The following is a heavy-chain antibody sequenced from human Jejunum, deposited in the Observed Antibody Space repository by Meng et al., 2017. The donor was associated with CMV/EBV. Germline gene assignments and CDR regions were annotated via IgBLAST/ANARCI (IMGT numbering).Heavy chain of an antibody. CDR3: ARSLATQYYYYGMDV. J-gene: IGHJ6*02. D-gene: IGHD6-6*01. CDR2: ITTTTNYI. V-gene: IGHV3-21*01. Sequence: FTFSSYSVNWVRQAPGKGLEWVSSITTTTNYIYYAESVKGRFTISRDNAKNSLYLQMNSLRAEDTAAYYCARSLATQYYYYGMDVWGQGTTVTVSS. CDR1: FTFSSYS.